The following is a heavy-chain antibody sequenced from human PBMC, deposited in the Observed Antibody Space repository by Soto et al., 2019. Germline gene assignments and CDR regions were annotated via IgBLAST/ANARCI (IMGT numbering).Heavy chain of an antibody. V-gene: IGHV4-31*03. J-gene: IGHJ4*02. CDR2: IYQNGDT. D-gene: IGHD4-17*01. CDR3: ARGDSTVSSVFGY. Sequence: SETLSLTCTVSGGPFSSGGYYWSWIRQEPGKGLEWIGYIYQNGDTSYNPSLKSRVTISADTSKTQFSLKLSSVTAADTAVYYCARGDSTVSSVFGYWGQGMLVTVSS. CDR1: GGPFSSGGYY.